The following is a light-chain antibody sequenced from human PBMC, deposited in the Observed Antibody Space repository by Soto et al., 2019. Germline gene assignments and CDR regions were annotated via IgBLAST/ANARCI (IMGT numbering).Light chain of an antibody. Sequence: EIVLTQSPATLSLSPGERATLSCSASPSVTNFLAWYQQKPGQAPRLLIYGAFNRATGIPARFSGSGSGTDFTLTISRLEPEDFAVYYCQQRSNWPPLTFGQGTRLEI. J-gene: IGKJ5*01. CDR3: QQRSNWPPLT. CDR1: PSVTNF. V-gene: IGKV3-11*01. CDR2: GAF.